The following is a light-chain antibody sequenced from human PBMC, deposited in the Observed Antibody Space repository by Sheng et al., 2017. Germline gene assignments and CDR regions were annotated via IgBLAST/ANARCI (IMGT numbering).Light chain of an antibody. CDR3: QSYDSTNRWV. CDR1: GGGVASNP. Sequence: NFMLTQPHSVSESPGKTVTISCTRSGGGVASNPVHWYQQRPGSSPTTVIYDNDQRPSGVPARFSGSIDSSSNSASLTISGLETEDEADYYCQSYDSTNRWVFGGGTKLTVL. CDR2: DND. V-gene: IGLV6-57*01. J-gene: IGLJ3*02.